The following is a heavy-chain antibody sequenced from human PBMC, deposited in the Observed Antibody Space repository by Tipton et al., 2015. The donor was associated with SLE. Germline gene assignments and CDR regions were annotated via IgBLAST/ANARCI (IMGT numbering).Heavy chain of an antibody. D-gene: IGHD6-6*01. CDR2: INHSGST. CDR3: ASGYSSSSHVDY. Sequence: GLVKPSETLSLTCGVHGGSFSGYYWSWIRQPPGKGLEWIGEINHSGSTNCNPSLKSRVTISVDTSKNQFSLKLSSVTAADTAVYYCASGYSSSSHVDYWGQGTLVTVSS. J-gene: IGHJ4*02. CDR1: GGSFSGYY. V-gene: IGHV4-34*01.